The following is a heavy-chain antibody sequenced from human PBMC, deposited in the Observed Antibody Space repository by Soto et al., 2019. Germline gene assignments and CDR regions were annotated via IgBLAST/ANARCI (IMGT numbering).Heavy chain of an antibody. CDR3: ARDHVAGSDLTYYDMDV. J-gene: IGHJ6*02. V-gene: IGHV1-46*01. CDR1: GYTFTSYY. CDR2: INPSGGST. D-gene: IGHD5-12*01. Sequence: ASVKVSCKASGYTFTSYYMHWVRQAPGQGLEWMGIINPSGGSTSYAQKFQGRVTMTRDTSTSTVYMELSSLRSEDTAVYYCARDHVAGSDLTYYDMDVWGQGTLVTVSS.